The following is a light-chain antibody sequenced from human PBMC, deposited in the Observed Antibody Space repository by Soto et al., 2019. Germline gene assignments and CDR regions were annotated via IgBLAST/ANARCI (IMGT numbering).Light chain of an antibody. CDR2: ASS. CDR1: QGISSY. CDR3: QKYNGAPL. J-gene: IGKJ5*01. Sequence: DIQMTQSPSSLSASVGDRVTITCRASQGISSYLAWYQQKPGKVPKLLIYASSTLQSGVPSRFSGSGSGTDFTLTISSLQPEDVATYYCQKYNGAPLFGQGTRLEIK. V-gene: IGKV1-27*01.